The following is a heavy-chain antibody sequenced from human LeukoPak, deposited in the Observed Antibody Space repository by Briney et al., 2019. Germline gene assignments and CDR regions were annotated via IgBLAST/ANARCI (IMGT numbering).Heavy chain of an antibody. Sequence: AETLSLTCAVYGGSFSGYYWSWVRQPPGKGLEWIGEISHSGSTYYNPSLKSRVTISIDTDTSKNQFSLKLSSVTAADAAVYYCARLGCSGGNSYSRHWGQGTLCTVSS. J-gene: IGHJ4*02. CDR2: ISHSGST. CDR1: GGSFSGYY. V-gene: IGHV4-34*01. CDR3: ARLGCSGGNSYSRH. D-gene: IGHD2-15*01.